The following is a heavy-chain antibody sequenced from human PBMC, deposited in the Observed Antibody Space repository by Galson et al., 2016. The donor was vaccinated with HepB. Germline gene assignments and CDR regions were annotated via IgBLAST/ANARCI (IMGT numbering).Heavy chain of an antibody. CDR2: IYHSGST. V-gene: IGHV4-31*03. J-gene: IGHJ4*02. D-gene: IGHD3-10*01. CDR3: AREGGNGSVSYYNDY. Sequence: TLSLTCTVSGGSISSSNYYWSWIRQHPGKGLEWIGYIYHSGSTYYNPSLKSRVTISVDTSKNQLFLKLSSVTAADTAVYYCAREGGNGSVSYYNDYWGQGTLVTVSS. CDR1: GGSISSSNYY.